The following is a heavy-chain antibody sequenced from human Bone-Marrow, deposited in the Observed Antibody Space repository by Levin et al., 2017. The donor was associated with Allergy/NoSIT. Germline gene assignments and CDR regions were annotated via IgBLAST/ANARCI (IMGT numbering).Heavy chain of an antibody. Sequence: SCAASEFKFKLYSMSWVRQAPGRGLEWVSGISTTGGSTYYADSVRGRFTVSRDNSEDTLYLKLNSLTVEDTAIYYCARQENYGALDYWGQGTLVTVSS. CDR1: EFKFKLYS. CDR3: ARQENYGALDY. D-gene: IGHD4-17*01. CDR2: ISTTGGST. J-gene: IGHJ4*02. V-gene: IGHV3-23*01.